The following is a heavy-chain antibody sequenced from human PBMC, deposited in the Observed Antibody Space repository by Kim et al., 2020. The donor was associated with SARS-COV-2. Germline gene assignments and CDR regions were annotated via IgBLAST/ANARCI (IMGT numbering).Heavy chain of an antibody. Sequence: GESLKISCKGSGYSFTRYWIGWVRQMPGKGLEWMGIIYPGDSDTRYSPSFQGQVTISTDKSISTAYLQWSSLKASDAARYYCARPAYDYVGGMDVWGQGTTVIVSS. CDR3: ARPAYDYVGGMDV. D-gene: IGHD3-16*01. V-gene: IGHV5-51*01. J-gene: IGHJ6*02. CDR2: IYPGDSDT. CDR1: GYSFTRYW.